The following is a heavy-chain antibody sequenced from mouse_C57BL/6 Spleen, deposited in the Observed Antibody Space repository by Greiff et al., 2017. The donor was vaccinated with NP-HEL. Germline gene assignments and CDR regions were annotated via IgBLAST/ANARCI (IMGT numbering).Heavy chain of an antibody. Sequence: QVQLQQPGAELVMPGASVKLSCKASGYTFTSYWMHWVKQRPGQGLEWIGEIDPSDSYTNYNQKFKGKSTLTVDKSSSTAYMQLSSLTSEDSAVYYCARNGYSNYAYDWGKGTTRTVAS. J-gene: IGHJ2*01. CDR1: GYTFTSYW. CDR2: IDPSDSYT. CDR3: ARNGYSNYAYD. V-gene: IGHV1-69*01. D-gene: IGHD2-5*01.